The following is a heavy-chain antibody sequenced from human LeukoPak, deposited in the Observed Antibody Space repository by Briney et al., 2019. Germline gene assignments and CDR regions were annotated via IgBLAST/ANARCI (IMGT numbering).Heavy chain of an antibody. D-gene: IGHD1-26*01. CDR2: ISGSGGST. Sequence: PGGSLRLSCAASGFTFSSYAMNWVRKAPRQGLEWVSAISGSGGSTYYADSVKGRFTISRDNSKNTLYLQMNSLRAEDTAVYYCAKGREEFDPWGQGTLVTVSS. CDR1: GFTFSSYA. J-gene: IGHJ5*02. V-gene: IGHV3-23*01. CDR3: AKGREEFDP.